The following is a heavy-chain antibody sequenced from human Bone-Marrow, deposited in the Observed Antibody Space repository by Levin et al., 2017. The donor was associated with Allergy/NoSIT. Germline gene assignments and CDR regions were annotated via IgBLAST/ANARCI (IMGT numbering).Heavy chain of an antibody. J-gene: IGHJ4*02. CDR1: GFTFSSYG. V-gene: IGHV3-30*18. CDR3: AKDSADRAVAGTSFAS. D-gene: IGHD6-19*01. CDR2: LSFDGKRR. Sequence: PGGSLRLSCAASGFTFSSYGMHWVRQAPGKGLEWVAVLSFDGKRRYYGDPVKGRFSISRDNSKNTLYLVMNSLRPEDTAVYYCAKDSADRAVAGTSFASWGQGTLVTVSS.